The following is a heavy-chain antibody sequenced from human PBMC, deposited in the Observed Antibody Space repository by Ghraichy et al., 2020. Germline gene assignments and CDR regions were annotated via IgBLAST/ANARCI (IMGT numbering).Heavy chain of an antibody. D-gene: IGHD3-16*01. J-gene: IGHJ4*02. V-gene: IGHV3-43*01. CDR3: AKDWSRRWPPHYFDY. Sequence: ETLSLTCAASGFTFDDYTMHWVRQAPGKGLEWVSLISWDGGSTYYADSVKGRFTISRDNSKNSLYLQMNSLRTEDTALYYCAKDWSRRWPPHYFDYWGQGTLVTVSS. CDR1: GFTFDDYT. CDR2: ISWDGGST.